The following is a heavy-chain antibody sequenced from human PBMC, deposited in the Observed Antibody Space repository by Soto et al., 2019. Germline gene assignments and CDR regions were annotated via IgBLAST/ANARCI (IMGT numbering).Heavy chain of an antibody. CDR1: GGSISIGDYY. V-gene: IGHV4-30-4*01. CDR3: AGDRTYYDFWSGSRYYYYGMDV. CDR2: IYYSGST. Sequence: PSETLSLTCTVSGGSISIGDYYWSWIRQPPGKGLEWIGYIYYSGSTYYNPSLKSRVTISVDTSKNQFSLKLSSVTAADTAVYYCAGDRTYYDFWSGSRYYYYGMDVWGQGTTVTVSS. J-gene: IGHJ6*02. D-gene: IGHD3-3*01.